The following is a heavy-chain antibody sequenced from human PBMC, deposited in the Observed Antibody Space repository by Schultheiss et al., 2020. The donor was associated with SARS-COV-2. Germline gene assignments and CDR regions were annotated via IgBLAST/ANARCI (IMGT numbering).Heavy chain of an antibody. V-gene: IGHV1-46*01. CDR2: INPSGGTT. J-gene: IGHJ4*02. CDR1: GYTFTNYY. CDR3: ARAAGNGDYGDY. D-gene: IGHD1-1*01. Sequence: ASVKVSCKASGYTFTNYYMHWVRQAPGQGLEWMGVINPSGGTTNYAQKFQGRVTMTRDTSTSTVYMELSSLRSEDTAVFYCARAAGNGDYGDYWGQGTLVTVSS.